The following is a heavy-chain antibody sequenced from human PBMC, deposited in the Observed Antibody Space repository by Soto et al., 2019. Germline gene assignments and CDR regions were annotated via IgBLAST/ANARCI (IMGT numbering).Heavy chain of an antibody. V-gene: IGHV3-30*18. D-gene: IGHD1-1*01. J-gene: IGHJ6*02. Sequence: QEQLVECGGGVVQPGRSLRLSCAASGFIFANYGMHWVRQAPGKGLEWVALITYEGSNKYYADAVKGRFTISRDNAKNMVSLQMDSLRAEDTAVYYCAKARGANNWANYYGLDVWGQGTTVTVSS. CDR2: ITYEGSNK. CDR1: GFIFANYG. CDR3: AKARGANNWANYYGLDV.